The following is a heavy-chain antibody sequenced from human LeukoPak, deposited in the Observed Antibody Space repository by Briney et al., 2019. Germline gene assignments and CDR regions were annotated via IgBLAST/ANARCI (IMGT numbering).Heavy chain of an antibody. J-gene: IGHJ4*02. CDR2: ISDSSGTI. D-gene: IGHD3-22*01. CDR1: GFTFSSYS. V-gene: IGHV3-48*02. Sequence: GGSLRLSCTASGFTFSSYSMNWVRQAPGKGLEWVSYISDSSGTIYYADSVKGRFTISRDNAKNSLSLQMNSLRDEDTAVYYCARDVGYYYDSSNYYETGLFYWGQGTLVTVSS. CDR3: ARDVGYYYDSSNYYETGLFY.